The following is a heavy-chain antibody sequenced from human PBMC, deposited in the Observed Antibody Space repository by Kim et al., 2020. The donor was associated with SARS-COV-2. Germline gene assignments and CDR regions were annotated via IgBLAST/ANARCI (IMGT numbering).Heavy chain of an antibody. CDR3: ARAFSYYYDSSGYYYYYYGMDV. CDR1: GGSISSYY. J-gene: IGHJ6*02. Sequence: SETLSLTCTVSGGSISSYYWSWIRQPAGKGLEWIGRIYTSGSTNYNPSLKSRVTMSVDTSKNQFSLKLSSVTAADTAVYYCARAFSYYYDSSGYYYYYYGMDVWGQGTTVTVSS. D-gene: IGHD3-22*01. V-gene: IGHV4-4*07. CDR2: IYTSGST.